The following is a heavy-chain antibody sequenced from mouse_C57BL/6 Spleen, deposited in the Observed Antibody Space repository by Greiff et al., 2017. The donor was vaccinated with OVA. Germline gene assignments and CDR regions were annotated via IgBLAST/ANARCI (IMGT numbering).Heavy chain of an antibody. CDR3: AEGSNYDAMDY. D-gene: IGHD2-5*01. V-gene: IGHV1-4*01. J-gene: IGHJ4*01. CDR2: INPSSGYT. Sequence: QVQLKQSGAELARPGASVKMSCKASGYTFTSYTMHWVKQRPGQGLEWIGYINPSSGYTKYNQKFKDKATLTADKSSSTAYMQLSSLTSEDSAVYYCAEGSNYDAMDYWGQGTSVTVSS. CDR1: GYTFTSYT.